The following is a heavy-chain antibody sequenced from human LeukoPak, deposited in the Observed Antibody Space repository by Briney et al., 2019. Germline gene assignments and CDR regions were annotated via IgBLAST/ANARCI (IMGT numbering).Heavy chain of an antibody. CDR2: ISYDGSNK. D-gene: IGHD6-19*01. Sequence: GGSLRLSCAASGFTFSSYGMHWVRQAPGKGLEWVAVISYDGSNKYFADSVKGRFTISRDNSKNTLYLQMNSLRAEDAAVYYCAKDSGIAVAGTLRAFDIWGQGTMVTVSS. CDR1: GFTFSSYG. J-gene: IGHJ3*02. CDR3: AKDSGIAVAGTLRAFDI. V-gene: IGHV3-30*18.